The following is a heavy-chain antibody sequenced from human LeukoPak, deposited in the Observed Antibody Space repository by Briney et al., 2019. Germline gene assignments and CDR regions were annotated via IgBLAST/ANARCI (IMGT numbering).Heavy chain of an antibody. CDR1: GFTFSSYW. CDR3: ARDSSAAFNI. Sequence: GGSLRLSCAASGFTFSSYWMHWVRQAPGKGLVWVSRINSDGSNTNYADSVKGRFSISRDNTKNTLYLQMNSLRAEDTAVYYCARDSSAAFNIWGQETMVTVSS. CDR2: INSDGSNT. J-gene: IGHJ3*02. V-gene: IGHV3-74*01. D-gene: IGHD3-3*01.